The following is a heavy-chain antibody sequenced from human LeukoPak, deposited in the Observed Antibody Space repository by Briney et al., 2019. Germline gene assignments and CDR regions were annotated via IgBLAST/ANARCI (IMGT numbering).Heavy chain of an antibody. V-gene: IGHV1-24*01. D-gene: IGHD2-2*01. CDR3: TTCLNGAGQPVAIYYYGMDV. CDR2: FDPEDGET. Sequence: PLASVKVSCKVSGYTLTEMSIHWVRQAPGGALEWMGGFDPEDGETVYAPKFQGRVTMTEDTSADTAYMELSSLRSEDTAVYYCTTCLNGAGQPVAIYYYGMDVWGQGTTVTVSS. J-gene: IGHJ6*02. CDR1: GYTLTEMS.